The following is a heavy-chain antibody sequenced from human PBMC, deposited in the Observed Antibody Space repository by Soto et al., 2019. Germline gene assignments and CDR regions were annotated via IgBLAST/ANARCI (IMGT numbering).Heavy chain of an antibody. CDR2: INRSSSYI. V-gene: IGHV3-21*01. Sequence: EVQLVESGGGLVKPGGSLRLSCAASGFTFNSYSMNWVRQAPGKGLEWVSSINRSSSYIYYADSVKGRFTISRDNAKNSLYLQMNSLRAEDTAVYYCARGITMVRAGPYFDYWGQGTLVTVSS. D-gene: IGHD3-10*01. CDR3: ARGITMVRAGPYFDY. J-gene: IGHJ4*02. CDR1: GFTFNSYS.